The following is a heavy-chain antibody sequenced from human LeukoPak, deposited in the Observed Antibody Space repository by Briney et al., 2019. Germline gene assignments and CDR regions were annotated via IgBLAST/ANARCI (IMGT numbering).Heavy chain of an antibody. V-gene: IGHV3-23*01. D-gene: IGHD2-15*01. CDR2: ISGSGGST. CDR1: GFTFSSYA. J-gene: IGHJ4*02. Sequence: GGSLRLSCAASGFTFSSYAMSWVRQAPGEGLEGVSAISGSGGSTYYADSVKGRFTISRDNSKNTLYLQMNSLRAEDTAVYYCAKEYCSGGSCYLGEFDYWGQGTLVTVSS. CDR3: AKEYCSGGSCYLGEFDY.